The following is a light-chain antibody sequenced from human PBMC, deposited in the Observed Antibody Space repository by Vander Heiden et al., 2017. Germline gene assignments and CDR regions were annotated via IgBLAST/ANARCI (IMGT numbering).Light chain of an antibody. CDR2: DVD. Sequence: QPALTQPASVSGSPGLSITISCTGTSSDIGGYSYVCWYQRHTGKAPKLIIYDVDSRPSGVSNRFSGSKSGKTASLTISGLQAEDEAEYYCSSYTTSGTFPYVFGAGTQVTVL. CDR3: SSYTTSGTFPYV. CDR1: SSDIGGYSY. V-gene: IGLV2-14*01. J-gene: IGLJ1*01.